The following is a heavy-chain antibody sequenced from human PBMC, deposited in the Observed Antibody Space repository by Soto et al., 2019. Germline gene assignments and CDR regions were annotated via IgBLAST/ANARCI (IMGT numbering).Heavy chain of an antibody. CDR3: ATTRGLAVGGSFDY. CDR1: GGSITRRSSY. CDR2: FYDGNT. D-gene: IGHD3-10*01. V-gene: IGHV4-39*01. Sequence: SETLSLTCIVSGGSITRRSSYWAWIRQPPGKGLEWVGTFYDGNTYHNPSLRSRITIAVDTSKNQFSLKLNSVAAADTSFYYCATTRGLAVGGSFDYWGQGMLVTVS. J-gene: IGHJ4*02.